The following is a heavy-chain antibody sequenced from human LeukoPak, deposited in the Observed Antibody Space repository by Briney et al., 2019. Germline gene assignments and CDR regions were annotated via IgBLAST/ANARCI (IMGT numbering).Heavy chain of an antibody. CDR2: IYPNDSDT. V-gene: IGHV5-51*01. J-gene: IGHJ4*02. CDR1: GYIFTTYW. Sequence: GESLKISCHASGYIFTTYWIGWVRQMPGKGLEWMGIIYPNDSDTRYNPSFQGQVTISADKSISTAYLQLSRLEASDTAIYYCARGYSSSWAFDYWGQGTLVTVSS. D-gene: IGHD6-13*01. CDR3: ARGYSSSWAFDY.